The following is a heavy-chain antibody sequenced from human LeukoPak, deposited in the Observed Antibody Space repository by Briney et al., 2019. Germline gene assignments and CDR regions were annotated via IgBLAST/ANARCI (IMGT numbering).Heavy chain of an antibody. V-gene: IGHV3-49*04. CDR1: GFTFGDYA. CDR2: IRSKAYGGTT. Sequence: TGGSLRLSCTASGFTFGDYAMSWVRQAPGKGLEWVGFIRSKAYGGTTEYAASVKGRFTISRDDSKSIAYLQMNSLKTEDTAVYYCTTRVSFDYWDQGTLVTVSS. D-gene: IGHD2-8*01. CDR3: TTRVSFDY. J-gene: IGHJ4*02.